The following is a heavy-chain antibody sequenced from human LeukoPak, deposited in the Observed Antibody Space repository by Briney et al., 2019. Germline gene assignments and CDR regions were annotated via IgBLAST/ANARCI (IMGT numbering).Heavy chain of an antibody. Sequence: GGSLRLSCAASGINFRSSGMHWVRQAPGKGLEWVTFIQNDGSDKYYAASVKGRFTISRDNSKNTVYLHMASLRADDTALYYCAREGGRAVPGRFDQWGQGTLVTASS. CDR1: GINFRSSG. J-gene: IGHJ4*02. CDR2: IQNDGSDK. V-gene: IGHV3-30*02. D-gene: IGHD6-13*01. CDR3: AREGGRAVPGRFDQ.